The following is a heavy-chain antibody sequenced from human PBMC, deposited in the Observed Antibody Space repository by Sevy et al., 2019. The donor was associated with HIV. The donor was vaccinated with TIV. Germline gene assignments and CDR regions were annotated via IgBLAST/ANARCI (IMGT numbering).Heavy chain of an antibody. Sequence: GESLKISCKGSGYSFTSYWIGWVRQMPGKGLERMGIIYPGDSDTRYSPSFQGQVTISADKSISTAYLQWSSLKASDTAMYYCARHGRITMVRGTLGYYYYYMDVWGKGTTVTVSS. CDR3: ARHGRITMVRGTLGYYYYYMDV. CDR1: GYSFTSYW. V-gene: IGHV5-51*01. CDR2: IYPGDSDT. J-gene: IGHJ6*03. D-gene: IGHD3-10*01.